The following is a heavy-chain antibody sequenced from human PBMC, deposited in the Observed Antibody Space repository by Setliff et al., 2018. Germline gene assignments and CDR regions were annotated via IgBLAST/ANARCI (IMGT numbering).Heavy chain of an antibody. D-gene: IGHD5-12*01. J-gene: IGHJ4*02. Sequence: PGESLKISCKASGYSFTDYWIAWVRQMPGKGLEWMGIIYPSNSNIKYSPSFEAQITFSVDKSITTANLQWSSLKASDTAIYYCARHRVGNSGYAIPILDFWGQGALVTVSS. CDR3: ARHRVGNSGYAIPILDF. V-gene: IGHV5-51*01. CDR2: IYPSNSNI. CDR1: GYSFTDYW.